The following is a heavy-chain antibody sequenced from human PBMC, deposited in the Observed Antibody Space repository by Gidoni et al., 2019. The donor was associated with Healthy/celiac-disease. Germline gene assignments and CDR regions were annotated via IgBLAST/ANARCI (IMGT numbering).Heavy chain of an antibody. D-gene: IGHD5-18*01. CDR2: IYYSGST. CDR3: ARHGYSYGHDAFDI. CDR1: GGSISSSSYY. V-gene: IGHV4-39*01. J-gene: IGHJ3*02. Sequence: QLQLQESGPGLVKPSETLSLTCPVSGGSISSSSYYWGWIRQPPGKGLEWIGSIYYSGSTYYNPSLKSRVTISVDTSKNQFSLKLSSVTAADTAVYYCARHGYSYGHDAFDIWGQGTMVTVSS.